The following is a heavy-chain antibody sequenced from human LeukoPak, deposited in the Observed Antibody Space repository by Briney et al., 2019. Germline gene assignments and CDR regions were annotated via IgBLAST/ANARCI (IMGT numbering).Heavy chain of an antibody. J-gene: IGHJ6*03. CDR1: GYSFTSYW. V-gene: IGHV5-51*01. CDR2: IYPGDSDT. CDR3: ARLRLAVAGTDYYYYMDV. Sequence: GESLKISCKGSGYSFTSYWIGWVRQMPGKGPEWMGIIYPGDSDTRYSPSFQGQVTISADKSISTAYLQWSSLKASDTAMYYCARLRLAVAGTDYYYYMDVWGKGTTVTISS. D-gene: IGHD6-19*01.